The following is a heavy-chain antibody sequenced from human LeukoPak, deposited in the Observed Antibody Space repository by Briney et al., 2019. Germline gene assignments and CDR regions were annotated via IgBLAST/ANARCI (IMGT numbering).Heavy chain of an antibody. CDR1: GFTFSRYG. V-gene: IGHV3-30*18. CDR3: AKPPEVGATVAYFDY. Sequence: GGSLRLSCAASGFTFSRYGMHWVRQAPGKGLEWVALISFDGSNQYYADSVKGRFTISRDNSKNTLYLQMSSLRAEDTAVYYCAKPPEVGATVAYFDYWGQGTLVTVSS. J-gene: IGHJ4*02. D-gene: IGHD1-26*01. CDR2: ISFDGSNQ.